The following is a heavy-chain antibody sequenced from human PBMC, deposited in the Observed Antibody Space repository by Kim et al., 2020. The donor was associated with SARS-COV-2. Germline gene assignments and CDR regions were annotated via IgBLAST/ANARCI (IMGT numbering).Heavy chain of an antibody. CDR2: IGSRSRAI. J-gene: IGHJ1*01. D-gene: IGHD5-18*01. CDR3: ARDENNSGYHSVPAL. V-gene: IGHV3-11*01. Sequence: GGSLRLSCAASGFTFSDYHMSWIRQTPGKGLEWISYIGSRSRAIFYADSVKGRFTISRDDDKNLLFLQMSSLRADDTAVDYCARDENNSGYHSVPALWG. CDR1: GFTFSDYH.